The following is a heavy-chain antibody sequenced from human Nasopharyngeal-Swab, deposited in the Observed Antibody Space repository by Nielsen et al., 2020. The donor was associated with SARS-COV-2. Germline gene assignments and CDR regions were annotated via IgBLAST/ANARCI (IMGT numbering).Heavy chain of an antibody. D-gene: IGHD6-13*01. J-gene: IGHJ4*02. Sequence: SVKVSCKASGGTFSSYAISWVRQAPGQGLEWMGGIIPIFGTANYAQKFQGRVTITADESTSTAYMELSGLRSEDTAVYYCARDGKYGSLYFDYWGQGTLVTVSS. CDR3: ARDGKYGSLYFDY. CDR1: GGTFSSYA. CDR2: IIPIFGTA. V-gene: IGHV1-69*13.